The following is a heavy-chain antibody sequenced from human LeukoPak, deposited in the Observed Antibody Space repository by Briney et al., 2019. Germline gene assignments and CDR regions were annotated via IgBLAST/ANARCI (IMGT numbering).Heavy chain of an antibody. CDR3: AKDFSSGDYYYYGMDV. CDR2: INPSGGST. J-gene: IGHJ6*02. Sequence: ASVKVSCKASGYTFTKYYMHWVRQAPGQGLEWMGIINPSGGSTSYAQKFQGRVTMTRDTSTSRVYMEVNSLRAEDTAIYYCAKDFSSGDYYYYGMDVWGQGTTVTVSS. D-gene: IGHD2-21*01. V-gene: IGHV1-46*01. CDR1: GYTFTKYY.